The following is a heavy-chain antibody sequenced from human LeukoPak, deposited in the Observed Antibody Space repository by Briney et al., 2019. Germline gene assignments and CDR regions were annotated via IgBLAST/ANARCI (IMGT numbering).Heavy chain of an antibody. D-gene: IGHD2-2*01. J-gene: IGHJ4*02. CDR3: ARPYPENDSTSCPFDY. Sequence: SETLSLTCAVYGGSFSGYYWSWLRQPPGKGLEWFGEINHSGSTNYNPSRKRRVTISVDTSKNHFSLKLSSVTAADTAGYYCARPYPENDSTSCPFDYWGQGTLVTVSS. CDR1: GGSFSGYY. V-gene: IGHV4-34*01. CDR2: INHSGST.